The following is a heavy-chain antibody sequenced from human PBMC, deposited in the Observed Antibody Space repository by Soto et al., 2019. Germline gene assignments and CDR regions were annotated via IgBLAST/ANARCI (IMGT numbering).Heavy chain of an antibody. V-gene: IGHV4-59*01. Sequence: PSETLSLTCTVSGGSISSYYWSWIRQPPGKGLEWIGYIYYSGSTNYNPSLKSRVTISVDTSKNQFSLKLSSVTAADTAVYYCAREKRGVAATFDYWGQGTLVTVSS. J-gene: IGHJ4*02. D-gene: IGHD2-15*01. CDR1: GGSISSYY. CDR3: AREKRGVAATFDY. CDR2: IYYSGST.